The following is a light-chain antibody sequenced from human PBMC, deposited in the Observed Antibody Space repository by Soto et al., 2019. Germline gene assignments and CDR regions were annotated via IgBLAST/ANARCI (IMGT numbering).Light chain of an antibody. CDR1: QSIGSS. V-gene: IGKV1-5*01. Sequence: DIQMTQSPSTLSASVGDRVTITCRASQSIGSSLAWYQHKPGKAPKLLIFDASTLQTGVPSRFSGSGFGTEFTLTISKLQPDDFAIYYCQQYKSYFWTFGQGTRVEIK. CDR2: DAS. CDR3: QQYKSYFWT. J-gene: IGKJ1*01.